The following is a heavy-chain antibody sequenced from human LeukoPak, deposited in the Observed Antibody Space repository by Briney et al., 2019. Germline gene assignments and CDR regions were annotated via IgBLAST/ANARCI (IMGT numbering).Heavy chain of an antibody. CDR3: ARATYYDFWSGYARLAYYFDY. Sequence: PSETLSLTCTVSGGSISSGGYYWSWIRQHPGKGLEWIGYIYYSGSTYYNPSLKSRVTISVDTSKNQFSLKLSSVTAADTAVYYCARATYYDFWSGYARLAYYFDYWGQGTLVTVSS. CDR2: IYYSGST. D-gene: IGHD3-3*01. V-gene: IGHV4-31*03. J-gene: IGHJ4*02. CDR1: GGSISSGGYY.